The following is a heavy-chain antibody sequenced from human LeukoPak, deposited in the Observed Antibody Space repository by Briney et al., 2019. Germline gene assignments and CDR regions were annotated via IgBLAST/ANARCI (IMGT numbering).Heavy chain of an antibody. V-gene: IGHV4-59*01. D-gene: IGHD6-19*01. CDR1: GGSISSYY. J-gene: IGHJ4*02. CDR2: IYYSGST. Sequence: SETLSLTCTVSGGSISSYYWSWIRQPPGKGLEWIGYIYYSGSTNYNPSLKSRVTISVDTSKNQFSLKLSSVTAADTAVYYCARDHSSSSGWYYYWGQGTLVTVSS. CDR3: ARDHSSSSGWYYY.